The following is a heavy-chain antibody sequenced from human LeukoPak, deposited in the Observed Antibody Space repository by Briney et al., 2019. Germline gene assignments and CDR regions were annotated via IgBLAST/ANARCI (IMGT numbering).Heavy chain of an antibody. CDR2: INHSGST. J-gene: IGHJ3*01. D-gene: IGHD6-13*01. Sequence: SETLSLTCTLSGGSISTSTYYWGWIRQPPGKGLEWIGEINHSGSTNYNPSLKSRVTISVDTSKNQFSLKLRSVTAADTAVYYCARISSSNWYNERGAFDVWGQGTMVTVSS. CDR3: ARISSSNWYNERGAFDV. V-gene: IGHV4-39*07. CDR1: GGSISTSTYY.